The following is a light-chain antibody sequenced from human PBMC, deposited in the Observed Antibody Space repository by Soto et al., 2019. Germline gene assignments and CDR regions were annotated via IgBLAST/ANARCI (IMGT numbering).Light chain of an antibody. J-gene: IGKJ1*01. CDR3: QHYNSYSEA. V-gene: IGKV1-5*03. CDR1: QTISSW. Sequence: DIQMTQPPSTLSGSVGDRVTITCRASQTISSWLAWYQQKPGKAPKLLIYKASTLKSGVPLRFSGSGSGTEFTLTISRLQPDDFATYYCQHYNSYSEAFGQGTKVELK. CDR2: KAS.